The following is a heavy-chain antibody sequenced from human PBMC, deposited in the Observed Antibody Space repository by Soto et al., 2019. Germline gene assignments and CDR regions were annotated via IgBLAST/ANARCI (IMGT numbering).Heavy chain of an antibody. CDR2: IYHSGST. CDR3: ARRWGEGRIDY. D-gene: IGHD3-10*01. J-gene: IGHJ4*02. CDR1: GGSISSTNC. V-gene: IGHV4-4*02. Sequence: QVQLQESGPGLVKPSGTLSLTCAVSGGSISSTNCWSWVRQPPGKGLQWIGAIYHSGSTNYIPSLKSRVTISVDKSRNQFSLKLSSVTAADTAVYYCARRWGEGRIDYWGQGTLVTVSS.